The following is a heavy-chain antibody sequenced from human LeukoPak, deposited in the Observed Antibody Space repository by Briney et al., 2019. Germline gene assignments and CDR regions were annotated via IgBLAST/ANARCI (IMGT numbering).Heavy chain of an antibody. V-gene: IGHV4-59*01. CDR3: ARYGVGATTAFDY. CDR2: IYYSGST. Sequence: PSETLSLTCTVSGGSISSYYWSWIRQPPGKGLEWIGYIYYSGSTDYNPSLKSRVTISVDTSKNQFSLKLGSVTAADTAVCYCARYGVGATTAFDYWGQGTLVTVSS. J-gene: IGHJ4*02. D-gene: IGHD1-26*01. CDR1: GGSISSYY.